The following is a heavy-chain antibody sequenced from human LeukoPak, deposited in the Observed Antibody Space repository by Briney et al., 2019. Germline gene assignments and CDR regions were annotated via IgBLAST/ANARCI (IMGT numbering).Heavy chain of an antibody. J-gene: IGHJ4*02. V-gene: IGHV3-30*18. D-gene: IGHD6-13*01. Sequence: GPLRLSCAASGFTFSNYAMHWVRQAPGKGLEWVAVISYDGSNKYYADSVKGRFTISRDNSKNTLYLQMNSLRPEDTAVYYCAKDLAAAGCDYWGQGTLVTVSS. CDR1: GFTFSNYA. CDR2: ISYDGSNK. CDR3: AKDLAAAGCDY.